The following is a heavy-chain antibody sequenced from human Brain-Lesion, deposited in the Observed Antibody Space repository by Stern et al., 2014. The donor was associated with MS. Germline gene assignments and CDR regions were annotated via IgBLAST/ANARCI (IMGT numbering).Heavy chain of an antibody. CDR2: SDHSGST. V-gene: IGHV4-4*02. CDR3: ARFPASRPHVFDS. CDR1: GGSISSSNW. J-gene: IGHJ4*02. D-gene: IGHD6-13*01. Sequence: VQLVQSGPGLVKPSGTLSLTCAVSGGSISSSNWWSWVRQSPGKGLEWIGESDHSGSTIYNPSLKSRVTVLVDKCKNRLYLNLWSVPAADTAVYFCARFPASRPHVFDSWGQGTLVTVSS.